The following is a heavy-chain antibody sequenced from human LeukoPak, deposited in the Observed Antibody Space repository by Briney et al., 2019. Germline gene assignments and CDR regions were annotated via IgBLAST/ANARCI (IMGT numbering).Heavy chain of an antibody. Sequence: SETLSLTSTVSGGSISSGSYYWSWIRQPAGKGLEWIGRIYTSGSTNYNPSLKSRVTISVDTSKNQFSLKLSSVTAADTAVYYCARARRDGYNSPQTWGQGTLVTVSS. D-gene: IGHD5-24*01. J-gene: IGHJ5*02. V-gene: IGHV4-61*02. CDR2: IYTSGST. CDR1: GGSISSGSYY. CDR3: ARARRDGYNSPQT.